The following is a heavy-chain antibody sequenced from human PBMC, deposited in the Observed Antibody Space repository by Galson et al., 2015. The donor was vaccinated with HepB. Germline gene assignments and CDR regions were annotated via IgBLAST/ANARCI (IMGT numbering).Heavy chain of an antibody. J-gene: IGHJ6*03. CDR1: GFTFRNYG. CDR2: ISGTGDKT. Sequence: SLRLSCAASGFTFRNYGLSWVRQAPGKGLQWVSAISGTGDKTYYADSVKGRFTISRDNSKSTLYLQINALRAEDTAVYYCAKDGVAYAHLSYYMHVWGKGTTVTVSS. CDR3: AKDGVAYAHLSYYMHV. D-gene: IGHD2-8*02. V-gene: IGHV3-23*01.